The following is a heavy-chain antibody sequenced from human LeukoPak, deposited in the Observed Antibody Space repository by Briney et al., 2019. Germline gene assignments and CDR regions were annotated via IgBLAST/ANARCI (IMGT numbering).Heavy chain of an antibody. Sequence: SETLSLTCTVSSYSISSGYYWGWIRQPPGKGLEWIGSIYHSGSTYYNPSLKSRVTISVDTSKNQFSLKLSSVTAADTAVYYCARDTLGYSGYDRPSSFDPWGQGTLVTVSS. CDR1: SYSISSGYY. D-gene: IGHD5-12*01. CDR3: ARDTLGYSGYDRPSSFDP. J-gene: IGHJ5*02. V-gene: IGHV4-38-2*02. CDR2: IYHSGST.